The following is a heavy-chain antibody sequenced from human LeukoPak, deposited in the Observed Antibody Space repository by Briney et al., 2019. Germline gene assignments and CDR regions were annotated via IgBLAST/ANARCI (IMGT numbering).Heavy chain of an antibody. CDR2: IVVGGGNT. CDR3: AAELGRYYDSSGYYDP. D-gene: IGHD3-22*01. J-gene: IGHJ5*02. Sequence: SVKVSCKASGFTFTSPAMQWVRQARGQRLEWIGWIVVGGGNTNYAQKFQERVTITRDMSTSTVYMELSSLRSEDTAVYYCAAELGRYYDSSGYYDPWGQGTLVTVSS. CDR1: GFTFTSPA. V-gene: IGHV1-58*02.